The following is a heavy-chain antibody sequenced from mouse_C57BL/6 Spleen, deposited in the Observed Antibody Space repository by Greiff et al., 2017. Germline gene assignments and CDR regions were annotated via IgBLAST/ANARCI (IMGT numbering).Heavy chain of an antibody. CDR1: GYTFTSYW. CDR2: IYPGSGST. CDR3: ARSYYGSSYENWYFDV. D-gene: IGHD1-1*01. J-gene: IGHJ1*03. Sequence: VQLQQSGAELVKPGASVKMSCKASGYTFTSYWITWVKQRPGQGLEWIGDIYPGSGSTNYNEKFKSKATLTVDTSSSTAYMQLSSLTSEDSAVYYCARSYYGSSYENWYFDVWGTGTTVTVSS. V-gene: IGHV1-55*01.